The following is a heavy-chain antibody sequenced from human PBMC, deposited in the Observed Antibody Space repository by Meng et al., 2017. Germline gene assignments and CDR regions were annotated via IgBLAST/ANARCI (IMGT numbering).Heavy chain of an antibody. CDR2: IIPIFGTA. Sequence: GVDWSQRGVLVKVPGRALGRTCSSYAISWVRQAPGQGLEWMGGIIPIFGTANYAQKFQGRVTITADKSTSTAYMELSSLRSEDTAVYYCARDKRPSSSWYGNWFDPWGQGTLVTVSS. J-gene: IGHJ5*02. CDR1: GRTCSSYA. V-gene: IGHV1-69*06. CDR3: ARDKRPSSSWYGNWFDP. D-gene: IGHD6-13*01.